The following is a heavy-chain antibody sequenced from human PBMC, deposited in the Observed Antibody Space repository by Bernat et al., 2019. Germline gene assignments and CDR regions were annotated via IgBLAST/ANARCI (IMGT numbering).Heavy chain of an antibody. CDR3: AGAAGAAGPNWFDP. V-gene: IGHV1-2*04. J-gene: IGHJ5*02. CDR1: GYTFTGYY. CDR2: INPNSGGT. Sequence: QVQLVQSGAEVKKPGASVKVSCKASGYTFTGYYMHWVRQAPGQGLEWMGWINPNSGGTNYAQKCQGWVTMTRDTSISTAYMELSRLRSDDTAVYYCAGAAGAAGPNWFDPWGQGTLVTVSS. D-gene: IGHD6-13*01.